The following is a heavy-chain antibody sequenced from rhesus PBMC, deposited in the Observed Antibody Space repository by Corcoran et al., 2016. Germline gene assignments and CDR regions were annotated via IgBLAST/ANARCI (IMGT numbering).Heavy chain of an antibody. CDR3: AREQGYYYRFDV. V-gene: IGHV4-127*01. J-gene: IGHJ5-1*01. CDR1: GYFISSGYG. CDR2: IGGSSGST. D-gene: IGHD3-16*01. Sequence: QVQLQESGPGLVKPSETLSLTCAVPGYFISSGYGGSWIRQPPGKGLEWLGYIGGSSGSTEYNPSLRGRVTISTDTSKNQFSLKLSSVTAADTAVYYCAREQGYYYRFDVWGAGVLVTVSS.